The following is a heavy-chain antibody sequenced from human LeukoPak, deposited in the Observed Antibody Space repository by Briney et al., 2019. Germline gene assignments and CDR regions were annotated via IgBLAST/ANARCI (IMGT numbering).Heavy chain of an antibody. Sequence: ASVKVSCKASGYTFITYYMHWVRQAPGQGLEWMGIINPNSRSTLYAQKFQGRVTMTSDTSTSTVYMELNSLRAEDTAVYYCARISMATDYWGQGTLVTVSS. CDR3: ARISMATDY. CDR2: INPNSRST. D-gene: IGHD2/OR15-2a*01. V-gene: IGHV1-46*01. J-gene: IGHJ4*02. CDR1: GYTFITYY.